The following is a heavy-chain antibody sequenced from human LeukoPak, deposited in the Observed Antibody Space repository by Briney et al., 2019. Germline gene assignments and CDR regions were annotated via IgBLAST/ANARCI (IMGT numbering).Heavy chain of an antibody. CDR1: GFTFSSYS. Sequence: AGSLRLSCAASGFTFSSYSMNWDRQAPGKGLEWIGYIYYSGSTNYDPSLKSRVIISVDRSKNQFSLKLSSVTAADTAVYFCARESYDSSYYYYYMDVWGKGTTVTISS. CDR2: IYYSGST. CDR3: ARESYDSSYYYYYMDV. V-gene: IGHV4-59*12. J-gene: IGHJ6*03. D-gene: IGHD2-21*01.